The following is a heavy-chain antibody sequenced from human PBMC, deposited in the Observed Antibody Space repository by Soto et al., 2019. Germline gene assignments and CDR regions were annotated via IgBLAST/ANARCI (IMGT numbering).Heavy chain of an antibody. J-gene: IGHJ5*02. Sequence: GGSLRLSCAASGFTFSDYYMSWIRQAPGKGLEWISHISDSATTMYYADSVKGRFTISRDNARKSLFLHMNSLRAADTAVYFCGRDLTSNANCIDPWGQGTLVTVSS. V-gene: IGHV3-11*01. D-gene: IGHD2-2*01. CDR1: GFTFSDYY. CDR3: GRDLTSNANCIDP. CDR2: ISDSATTM.